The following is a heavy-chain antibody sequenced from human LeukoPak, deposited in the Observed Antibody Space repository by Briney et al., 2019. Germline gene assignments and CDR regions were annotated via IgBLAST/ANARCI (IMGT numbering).Heavy chain of an antibody. CDR3: ARGRLRRQGFDP. CDR2: MNPNSGNT. V-gene: IGHV1-8*01. CDR1: GYTFTSYD. J-gene: IGHJ5*02. D-gene: IGHD4-17*01. Sequence: ASVKVSCKASGYTFTSYDINWVRQATGQGLEWMGWMNPNSGNTGYAQKFQGRVTMTRNTSISTAYMELSSLRSEDTAVYYCARGRLRRQGFDPWGQGTLVTVSS.